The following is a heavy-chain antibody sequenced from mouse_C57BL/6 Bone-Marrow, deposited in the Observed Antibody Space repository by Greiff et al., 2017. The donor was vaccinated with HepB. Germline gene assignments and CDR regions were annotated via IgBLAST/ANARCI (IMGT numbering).Heavy chain of an antibody. CDR3: TSWLMDY. CDR1: GFTFTGYC. J-gene: IGHJ4*01. Sequence: EVQLQQSGAELVRPGASVKLSCTASGFTFTGYCMHWVKQRPGQGLEWIGWIDPDNGNTDYTAKFKGKATLTADTSSNTAYLQLSSLTSEDSAVYYCTSWLMDYWGRGTSVTVSA. V-gene: IGHV14-4*01. CDR2: IDPDNGNT.